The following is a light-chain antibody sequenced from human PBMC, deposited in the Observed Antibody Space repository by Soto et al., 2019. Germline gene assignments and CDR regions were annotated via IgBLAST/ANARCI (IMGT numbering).Light chain of an antibody. CDR3: GTWDSSLNGVV. CDR2: DNI. V-gene: IGLV1-51*01. J-gene: IGLJ2*01. CDR1: NSNIGTKN. Sequence: QSVLTQPPSVSAAPGQTVTISCSGSNSNIGTKNLCWYQQLPETAPNLLIFDNINRPSAIPDRFSASKSGTSATLLITGLQTGDEADYYCGTWDSSLNGVVFGGGTKVTVL.